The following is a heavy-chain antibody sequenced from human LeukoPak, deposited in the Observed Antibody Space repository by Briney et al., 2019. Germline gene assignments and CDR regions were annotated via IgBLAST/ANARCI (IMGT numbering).Heavy chain of an antibody. V-gene: IGHV3-9*01. CDR3: EKDKLDIVATITIGYFDY. CDR2: ISWNCGSI. J-gene: IGHJ4*02. Sequence: PGRSLRLSCAASGFTFDDYAMHWVRQAPGKGLEWVSGISWNCGSIGYADAVKGRFTISRDNDNNSLYLQMDSLRGENTALYYCEKDKLDIVATITIGYFDYRGQGTLVSDCS. D-gene: IGHD5-12*01. CDR1: GFTFDDYA.